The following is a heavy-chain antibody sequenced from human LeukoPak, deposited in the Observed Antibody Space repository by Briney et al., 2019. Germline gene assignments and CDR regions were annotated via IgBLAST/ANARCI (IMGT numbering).Heavy chain of an antibody. CDR2: ITGSGGNT. J-gene: IGHJ6*02. V-gene: IGHV3-23*01. Sequence: GGSLRPSCAASGFIFSSYSMSWVRQAPGKGLEWVSVITGSGGNTYYADSVKGRFTISKDNSKNTVYLQMSSLRVDDTAVYYCAKAASSSWPSYYYGMDVWGQGTTVTVSS. D-gene: IGHD6-13*01. CDR3: AKAASSSWPSYYYGMDV. CDR1: GFIFSSYS.